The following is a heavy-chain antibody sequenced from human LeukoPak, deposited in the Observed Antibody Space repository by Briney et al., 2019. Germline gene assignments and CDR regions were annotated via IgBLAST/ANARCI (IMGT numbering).Heavy chain of an antibody. D-gene: IGHD5/OR15-5a*01. CDR1: GYGFSDVY. Sequence: ASVKVSCKASGYGFSDVYFNWVRQAPGQGLGWTGWINPHSGATNYARRFQGRVSMDASIDTAYMELSRLTSDDTAVYYCATSSSVTHTRDPWGQGTLVTVSS. J-gene: IGHJ5*02. CDR3: ATSSSVTHTRDP. CDR2: INPHSGAT. V-gene: IGHV1-2*02.